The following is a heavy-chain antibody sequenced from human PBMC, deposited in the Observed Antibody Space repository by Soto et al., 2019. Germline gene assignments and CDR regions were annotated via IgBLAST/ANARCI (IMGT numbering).Heavy chain of an antibody. Sequence: PSETLSLTCTVSGGSISSSSYYWGWIRQPPGKGLEWIGSIYYSGSTYYNPSLKSRVTISVDTSKNQFSLKLSSVTAADTAVYYCARHSGKMTTVTTLYYYYGMDVWGQGTTVTVSS. J-gene: IGHJ6*02. CDR2: IYYSGST. V-gene: IGHV4-39*01. CDR3: ARHSGKMTTVTTLYYYYGMDV. CDR1: GGSISSSSYY. D-gene: IGHD4-17*01.